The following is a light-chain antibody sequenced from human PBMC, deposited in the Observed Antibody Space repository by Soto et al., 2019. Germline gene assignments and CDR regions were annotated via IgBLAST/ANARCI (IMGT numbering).Light chain of an antibody. Sequence: EIVLTQSPGTLSLSPGQRATLSCRASQSVSSDYLTWYQQKPGLAPRPLIYGASRRATGIPDRFSGSGSGTDFTLTISRLEPEEFAVYYCQQYGSSPITFGQGTRLEIK. CDR3: QQYGSSPIT. J-gene: IGKJ5*01. V-gene: IGKV3-20*01. CDR2: GAS. CDR1: QSVSSDY.